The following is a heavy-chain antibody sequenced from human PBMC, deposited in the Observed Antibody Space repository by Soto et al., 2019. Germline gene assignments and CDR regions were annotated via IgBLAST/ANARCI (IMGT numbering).Heavy chain of an antibody. CDR1: GYSFTSYW. Sequence: GESLKISCKGSGYSFTSYWISWVRQMPGKGLEWMGRIDPSDSYTNYSPSFQGHVTISADKSISTAYLQWSSLKASDTAMYYCARQRRREFYDSSGYYYKVGLSIDYYGMDVWAKGPRSPSP. D-gene: IGHD3-22*01. J-gene: IGHJ6*02. CDR2: IDPSDSYT. CDR3: ARQRRREFYDSSGYYYKVGLSIDYYGMDV. V-gene: IGHV5-10-1*01.